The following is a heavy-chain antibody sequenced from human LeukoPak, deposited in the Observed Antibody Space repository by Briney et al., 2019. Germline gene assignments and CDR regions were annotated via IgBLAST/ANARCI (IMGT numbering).Heavy chain of an antibody. J-gene: IGHJ4*02. Sequence: GGSLRLSCAASGFTFDDYGMSWVRQAPGKGLEWVANIKKDGSEKYYVDSVKGRFTISRDNAKTSLYLQMNSLRAEDTAVYYCARDLSGVAGYTYGRGIDYWGQGTLVTVSS. CDR3: ARDLSGVAGYTYGRGIDY. CDR1: GFTFDDYG. V-gene: IGHV3-7*01. CDR2: IKKDGSEK. D-gene: IGHD5-18*01.